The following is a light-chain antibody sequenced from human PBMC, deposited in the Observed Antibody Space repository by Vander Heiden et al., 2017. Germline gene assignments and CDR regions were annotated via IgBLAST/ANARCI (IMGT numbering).Light chain of an antibody. CDR1: SSDVGGYDF. V-gene: IGLV2-14*03. Sequence: HSALTQPASVSGSPGQSIAISCTGTSSDVGGYDFVSWYQQHPGKAPKLMIYDVPNRPSGVSVRFSGSKSGNADSLTISGLQAEDEAEYYCTSYTGSSTLYVFGTGTRVTVL. J-gene: IGLJ1*01. CDR3: TSYTGSSTLYV. CDR2: DVP.